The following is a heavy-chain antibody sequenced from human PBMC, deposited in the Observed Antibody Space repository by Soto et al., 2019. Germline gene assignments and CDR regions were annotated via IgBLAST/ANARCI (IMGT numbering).Heavy chain of an antibody. D-gene: IGHD3-3*01. CDR2: IRSKAYGGTT. CDR1: GFTFGDYA. Sequence: PGGSLRLSCTASGFTFGDYAMSWVRQAPGKGLEWVGFIRSKAYGGTTEYAASVNGRFTISRDDPKSIAYLQMNSLKTEDTAVYYCTTIFGVVISGPNYYYGMDVWGQGTKVTV. CDR3: TTIFGVVISGPNYYYGMDV. V-gene: IGHV3-49*04. J-gene: IGHJ6*02.